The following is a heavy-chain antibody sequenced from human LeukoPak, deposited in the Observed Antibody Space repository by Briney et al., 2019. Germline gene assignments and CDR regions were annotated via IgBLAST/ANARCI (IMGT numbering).Heavy chain of an antibody. CDR1: GGTFSSYA. Sequence: GASVKVSCKASGGTFSSYAISWLRQAPGQGLEWMGGIIPIFGTANYAQKFQGRVTITADESTSTAYMELSSLRSEDTAVYYCARVDDGSGWYYDYWGQGTLVTVSS. J-gene: IGHJ4*02. CDR2: IIPIFGTA. V-gene: IGHV1-69*13. D-gene: IGHD6-19*01. CDR3: ARVDDGSGWYYDY.